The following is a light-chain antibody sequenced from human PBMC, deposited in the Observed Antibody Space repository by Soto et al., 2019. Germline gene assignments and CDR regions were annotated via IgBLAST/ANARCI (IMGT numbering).Light chain of an antibody. CDR2: GAS. Sequence: EIVMTQSPATLSVSPGERATLSCRARQSVSRNLAWYQNKPGQAPGLRIYGASTRATGIPARFSGSGSGTEFTLTISSLQSEDFAVYDGQQYNNWPHLTFGGGTKVEIK. V-gene: IGKV3-15*01. J-gene: IGKJ4*01. CDR1: QSVSRN. CDR3: QQYNNWPHLT.